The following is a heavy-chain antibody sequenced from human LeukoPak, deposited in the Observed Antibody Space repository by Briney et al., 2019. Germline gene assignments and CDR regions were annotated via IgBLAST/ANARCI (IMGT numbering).Heavy chain of an antibody. V-gene: IGHV4-59*08. CDR2: IYYSGST. D-gene: IGHD1-26*01. CDR1: DGSITSYY. J-gene: IGHJ3*02. Sequence: SETLSLTCTVSDGSITSYYWNWIRQPPGKGLEWIGYIYYSGSTNYNPSLKSRVTISVDTSKNQFSLKLNSVTAADTAVYYCARPSRMGAWAFDIWGQGTMVTVSS. CDR3: ARPSRMGAWAFDI.